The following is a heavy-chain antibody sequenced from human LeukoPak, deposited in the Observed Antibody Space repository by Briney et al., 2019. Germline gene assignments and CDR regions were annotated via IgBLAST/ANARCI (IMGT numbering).Heavy chain of an antibody. D-gene: IGHD3-9*01. CDR3: ARDERLDNGMDV. Sequence: SVKVSCMASGGTFSSYAISWVRQAPGQGLGWMGRIIPILGIANYAQKFQGRVTITADKSTSTAYMELSSLRSEDTAVYYSARDERLDNGMDVWGQGTTVTVSS. CDR2: IIPILGIA. CDR1: GGTFSSYA. V-gene: IGHV1-69*10. J-gene: IGHJ6*02.